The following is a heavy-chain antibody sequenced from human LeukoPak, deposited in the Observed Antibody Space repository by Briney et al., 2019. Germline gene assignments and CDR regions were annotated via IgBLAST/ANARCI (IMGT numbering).Heavy chain of an antibody. CDR3: ARDPVDGLFDY. V-gene: IGHV3-30*03. CDR1: GFTFSSYG. D-gene: IGHD2-8*01. CDR2: ISYDGSNK. J-gene: IGHJ4*02. Sequence: GGSLRLSCAASGFTFSSYGMHWVRQAPGKGLEWVAVISYDGSNKYYADSVKGRFTISRDNAKNSLYLQMNSLRAEDTAVYYCARDPVDGLFDYWGQGTLVTVSS.